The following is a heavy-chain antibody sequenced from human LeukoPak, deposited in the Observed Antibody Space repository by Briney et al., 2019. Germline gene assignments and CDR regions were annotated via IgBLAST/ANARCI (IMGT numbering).Heavy chain of an antibody. D-gene: IGHD3-10*01. CDR1: GGSISSYY. CDR3: ARGLWFGEGLVY. V-gene: IGHV4-59*01. CDR2: IYYSGST. J-gene: IGHJ4*02. Sequence: PSGTLSLTCTVSGGSISSYYWSWIRQPPGKGLEWIGYIYYSGSTNYNPSLKSRVTISVDTSKNQFSLKLSSVTAADTAVYYCARGLWFGEGLVYWGQGTLVTVSS.